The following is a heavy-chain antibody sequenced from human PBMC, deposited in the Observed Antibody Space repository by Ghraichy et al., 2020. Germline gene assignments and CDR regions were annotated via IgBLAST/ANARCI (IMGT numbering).Heavy chain of an antibody. V-gene: IGHV4-34*01. CDR2: INHSGST. J-gene: IGHJ6*02. Sequence: SETLSLTCAVYGGSFSGYYWSWIRQPPGKGLEWIGEINHSGSTNYNPSLKSRVTISVDTSKNQFSLKLSSVTAADTAVYYCARWRLSGYVFWGQGTTVTVSS. CDR3: ARWRLSGYVF. D-gene: IGHD3-22*01. CDR1: GGSFSGYY.